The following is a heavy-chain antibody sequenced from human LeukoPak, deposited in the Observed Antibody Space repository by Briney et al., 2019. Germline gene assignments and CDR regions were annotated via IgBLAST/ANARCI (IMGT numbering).Heavy chain of an antibody. CDR3: ARSYYYDSSGYYSFVY. Sequence: ASVKVPCKASGGTFSSYAISWVRQAPGQGLEWMGGIIPIFGTANYAQKFQGRVTITADESTSTAYMELSSLRSEDTAVYYCARSYYYDSSGYYSFVYWGQGTLVTVSS. J-gene: IGHJ4*02. V-gene: IGHV1-69*01. D-gene: IGHD3-22*01. CDR2: IIPIFGTA. CDR1: GGTFSSYA.